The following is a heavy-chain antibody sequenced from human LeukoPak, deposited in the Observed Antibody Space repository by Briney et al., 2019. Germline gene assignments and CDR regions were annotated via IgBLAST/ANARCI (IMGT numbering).Heavy chain of an antibody. Sequence: GGSLRLSCAASGFTFSSYWMSWVRQAPGKGLEWVANIKQDGSEKYYVDSVKGRFTISRDNSKNTLYLQMNSLRAEDTAVYYCAKGVGWTLFDYWGQGTLVTVSS. CDR1: GFTFSSYW. J-gene: IGHJ4*02. CDR2: IKQDGSEK. V-gene: IGHV3-7*03. CDR3: AKGVGWTLFDY. D-gene: IGHD6-19*01.